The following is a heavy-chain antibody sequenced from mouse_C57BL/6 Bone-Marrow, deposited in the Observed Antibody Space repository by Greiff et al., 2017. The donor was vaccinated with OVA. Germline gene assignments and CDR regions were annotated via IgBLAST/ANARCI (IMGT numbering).Heavy chain of an antibody. CDR2: INPNNGGT. CDR3: ARRGITTEVATDWYFDV. D-gene: IGHD1-1*01. V-gene: IGHV1-22*01. CDR1: GYTFTDYN. Sequence: EVQLQQSGPELVKPGASVKMSCKASGYTFTDYNMHWVKQSHGKSLEWIGYINPNNGGTSYNQKFKGKATLTVNKSSSTAYMALRSLTSEDSAVYYCARRGITTEVATDWYFDVWGTGTTVTVSS. J-gene: IGHJ1*03.